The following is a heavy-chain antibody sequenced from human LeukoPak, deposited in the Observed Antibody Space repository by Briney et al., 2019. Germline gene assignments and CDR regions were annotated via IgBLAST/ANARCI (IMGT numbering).Heavy chain of an antibody. CDR3: ARRYDIWSGYYGWFDP. J-gene: IGHJ5*02. D-gene: IGHD3-3*01. CDR1: GFTFNNYY. V-gene: IGHV3-11*04. Sequence: PGGSLRLSCAASGFTFNNYYMSWIRRAPGKGLEWISYISISGYSTYYADSVKGRFTISRDNAKNSLYLQMNNLRPEDTAFYYCARRYDIWSGYYGWFDPWGQGTLATVSS. CDR2: ISISGYST.